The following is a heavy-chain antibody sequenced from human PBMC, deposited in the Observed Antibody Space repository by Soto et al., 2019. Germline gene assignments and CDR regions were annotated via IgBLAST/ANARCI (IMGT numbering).Heavy chain of an antibody. D-gene: IGHD5-18*01. CDR1: GFSFSSYS. CDR2: INGGGTSA. CDR3: AKVTYNHGSTYYFDH. V-gene: IGHV3-23*01. Sequence: GGSLRLSCAASGFSFSSYSITWVRQAPGMGLEWVSVINGGGTSAYYADSVKGRFTVTRDNSRNTLYLRMNSLRADDTALYYCAKVTYNHGSTYYFDHWGHGTLVTVSS. J-gene: IGHJ4*01.